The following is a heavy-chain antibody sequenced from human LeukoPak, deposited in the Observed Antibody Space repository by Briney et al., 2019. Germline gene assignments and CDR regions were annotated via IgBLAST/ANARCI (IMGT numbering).Heavy chain of an antibody. CDR3: ARFLTKGCELQLFDY. V-gene: IGHV1-18*01. D-gene: IGHD1-26*01. CDR2: ISAYNGNT. Sequence: ASVKVSCEASGYTFTSYGISWVRQAPGQGLEWMGWISAYNGNTNYAQKLQGRVTMTTDTSTSTAYMELRSLRSDDTAVYYCARFLTKGCELQLFDYWGQGTLVTVSS. CDR1: GYTFTSYG. J-gene: IGHJ4*02.